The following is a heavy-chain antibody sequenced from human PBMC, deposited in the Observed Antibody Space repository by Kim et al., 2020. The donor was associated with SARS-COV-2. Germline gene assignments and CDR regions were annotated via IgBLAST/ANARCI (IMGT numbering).Heavy chain of an antibody. CDR3: ARDGGSYYFDY. CDR2: T. J-gene: IGHJ4*02. Sequence: TNYAQKLQGRVTMTTDTSTSTAYMELRSLRSDDTAVYYCARDGGSYYFDYWGQGTLVTVSS. D-gene: IGHD1-26*01. V-gene: IGHV1-18*01.